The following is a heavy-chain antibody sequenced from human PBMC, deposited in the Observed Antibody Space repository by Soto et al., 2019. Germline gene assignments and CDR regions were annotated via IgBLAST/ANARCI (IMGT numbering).Heavy chain of an antibody. D-gene: IGHD3-3*01. CDR2: IIPIFGTA. CDR1: GGTFSSYA. Sequence: QVQLVQSGAEVKKPGSSVKVSCKASGGTFSSYAIRWVRQAPGQGLEWMGGIIPIFGTANYAQKFQGRVTITADESTSTAYMELSSMRSEDTAVYYCARPRSDFWSGYYTHRPGHYYYYGMDVWGQGTTVTVSS. V-gene: IGHV1-69*01. CDR3: ARPRSDFWSGYYTHRPGHYYYYGMDV. J-gene: IGHJ6*02.